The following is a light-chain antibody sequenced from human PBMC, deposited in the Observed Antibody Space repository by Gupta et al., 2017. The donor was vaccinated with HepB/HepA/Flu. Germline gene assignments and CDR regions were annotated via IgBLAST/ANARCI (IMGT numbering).Light chain of an antibody. V-gene: IGLV3-21*04. CDR3: QVWDSTSDHVV. Sequence: SYVLTQAPSASVSPGQTATIICGGNNLDGKRVHWYRQRPGQAPVLVIYYDSNRPSGIPDRFSGSNSGNTATLTISRAEAGDEADYYCQVWDSTSDHVVFGGGTKLTVL. CDR2: YDS. CDR1: NLDGKR. J-gene: IGLJ2*01.